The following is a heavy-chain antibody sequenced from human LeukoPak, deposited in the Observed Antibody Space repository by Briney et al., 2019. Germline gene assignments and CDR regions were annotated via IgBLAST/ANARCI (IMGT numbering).Heavy chain of an antibody. CDR2: INPNSGGT. CDR1: GYTFTGYY. CDR3: ARSGGFDY. V-gene: IGHV1-2*02. D-gene: IGHD4-23*01. J-gene: IGHJ4*02. Sequence: ASVKVSCKASGYTFTGYYMHWLRQAPGQGLEWMGWINPNSGGTSYAQNFQGRVTMTRDTSISTAYMELSGLRSDDTAFYYCARSGGFDYWGQGTLVTVSS.